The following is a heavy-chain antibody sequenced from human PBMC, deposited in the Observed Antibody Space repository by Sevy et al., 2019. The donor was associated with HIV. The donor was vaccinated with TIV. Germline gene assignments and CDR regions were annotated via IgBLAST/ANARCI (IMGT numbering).Heavy chain of an antibody. CDR3: ARDSIPMVQGVIITPYYYGMDV. CDR2: VSAYNGNT. V-gene: IGHV1-18*01. CDR1: GYTFTDYG. D-gene: IGHD3-10*01. J-gene: IGHJ6*02. Sequence: ASVKVACESAGYTFTDYGISWGRQAPGQGLEWMGWVSAYNGNTNYAQKLQGRVTMTTDTSTSTAYMELRSLRSDDTAVYYCARDSIPMVQGVIITPYYYGMDVWGQGTTVTVSS.